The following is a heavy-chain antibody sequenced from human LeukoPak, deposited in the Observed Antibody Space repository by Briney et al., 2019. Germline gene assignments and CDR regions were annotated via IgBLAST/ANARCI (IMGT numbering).Heavy chain of an antibody. CDR2: IYYSGST. CDR1: GGSISSYY. V-gene: IGHV4-59*01. J-gene: IGHJ2*01. D-gene: IGHD4-11*01. CDR3: AGYGNYWDWYFDL. Sequence: SETLSLTCTVSGGSISSYYWSWIRQPPGKGLEWIGYIYYSGSTNYNPSLKSRVTISIDTSKNQISLRLTSVTAADTAVYYCAGYGNYWDWYFDLWGRGTLVTVSS.